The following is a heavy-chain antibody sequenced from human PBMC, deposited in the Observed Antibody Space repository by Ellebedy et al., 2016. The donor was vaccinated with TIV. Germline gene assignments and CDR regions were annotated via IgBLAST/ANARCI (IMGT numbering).Heavy chain of an antibody. V-gene: IGHV1-46*01. D-gene: IGHD3-22*01. CDR1: RYTFPSYG. CDR3: ARDLGDSSGYLFDF. CDR2: INPSGGRT. Sequence: ASSVKVSCKASRYTFPSYGISWARQPPGQRLEWVGIINPSGGRTTYGQKFQGRVTMTRDTSTSTVYMELSSLRSEDTAVYYCARDLGDSSGYLFDFWGQGTLVSVSS. J-gene: IGHJ4*02.